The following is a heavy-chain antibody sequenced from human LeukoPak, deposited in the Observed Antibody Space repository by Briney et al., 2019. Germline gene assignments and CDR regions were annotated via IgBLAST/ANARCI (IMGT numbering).Heavy chain of an antibody. CDR3: ARARGVLRFLEWTTSYYYYYMDV. D-gene: IGHD3-3*01. CDR2: INPNSGGT. Sequence: ASVKVSCKASGYTFTGYYMHWVRQAPGQGLEWMGWINPNSGGTNYAQKLQGWVTMTRDTSIRTAYMELSRLRSDDTAVYSCARARGVLRFLEWTTSYYYYYMDVWGKGTTVTVSS. J-gene: IGHJ6*03. CDR1: GYTFTGYY. V-gene: IGHV1-2*04.